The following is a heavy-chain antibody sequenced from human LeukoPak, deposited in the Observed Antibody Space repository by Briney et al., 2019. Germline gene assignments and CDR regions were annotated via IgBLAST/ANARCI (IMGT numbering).Heavy chain of an antibody. CDR2: INSDGSST. J-gene: IGHJ3*02. D-gene: IGHD4-17*01. V-gene: IGHV3-74*01. Sequence: PGGSLRLSCVASGFTFSSYWMHWVRQAPGKGLVWVSRINSDGSSTTYADSVKGRFTISRDNAKNTLYLQMNSLRAEDTAVYYCARGKFWATVTTFDAFDIWGQGTMVTVSS. CDR1: GFTFSSYW. CDR3: ARGKFWATVTTFDAFDI.